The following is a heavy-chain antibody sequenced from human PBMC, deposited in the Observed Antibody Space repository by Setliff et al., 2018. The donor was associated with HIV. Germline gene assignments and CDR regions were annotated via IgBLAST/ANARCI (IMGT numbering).Heavy chain of an antibody. Sequence: GASVKVSCKASGYTFTSYYMHWVRQAPGQGLEWMGIINPSGGSTSYAQKFQGRVTMTRDTSTSTVYMELSSLRSEDTAVYYCAFWSGYSRPSSSSDYWGQGTLVTVSS. V-gene: IGHV1-46*01. CDR2: INPSGGST. CDR1: GYTFTSYY. D-gene: IGHD3-3*01. J-gene: IGHJ4*02. CDR3: AFWSGYSRPSSSSDY.